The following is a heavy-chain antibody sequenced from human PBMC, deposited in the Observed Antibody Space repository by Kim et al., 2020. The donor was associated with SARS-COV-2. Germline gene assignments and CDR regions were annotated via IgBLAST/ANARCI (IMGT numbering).Heavy chain of an antibody. CDR1: GGSVSSGSYY. CDR2: IYYSGST. Sequence: SETLSLTCTVSGGSVSSGSYYWSWIRQPPGKGLEWIGYIYYSGSTNYNPSLKSRVTISVDTSKNQFSLKLSSVTAADTAVYYCARVTSGSYDAFDIWGQGTMVTGSS. CDR3: ARVTSGSYDAFDI. V-gene: IGHV4-61*01. D-gene: IGHD1-26*01. J-gene: IGHJ3*02.